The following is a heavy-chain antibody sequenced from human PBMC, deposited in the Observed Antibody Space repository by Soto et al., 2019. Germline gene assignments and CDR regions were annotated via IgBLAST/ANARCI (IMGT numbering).Heavy chain of an antibody. D-gene: IGHD4-4*01. V-gene: IGHV1-69*01. Sequence: QVQLVQSGAEVKKPGSSVKVSCKASGGTFSSYAISWVRQAPGQGLEWMGGIIPIFGTANYAQKFQGRVTITADESTSTAYMELSSLRSEDTAVYYCARDRGYSNYVDNLALKYQLGYWGQGTLVTVSS. CDR1: GGTFSSYA. J-gene: IGHJ4*02. CDR2: IIPIFGTA. CDR3: ARDRGYSNYVDNLALKYQLGY.